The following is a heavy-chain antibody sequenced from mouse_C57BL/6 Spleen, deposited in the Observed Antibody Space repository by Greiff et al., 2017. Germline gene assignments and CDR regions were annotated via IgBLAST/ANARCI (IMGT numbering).Heavy chain of an antibody. D-gene: IGHD3-2*02. CDR2: IDPDTGGT. V-gene: IGHV1-15*01. J-gene: IGHJ2*01. Sequence: VQLQQSGPELVRPGASVTLSCKASGYTFTDYEMHWVKQTPVHGLEWIGAIDPDTGGTAYNQKFKGKAILTADQSSSTAYMELRSLTSEDSAVXCCTRSGNGDDYWGQGTTLTVSS. CDR3: TRSGNGDDY. CDR1: GYTFTDYE.